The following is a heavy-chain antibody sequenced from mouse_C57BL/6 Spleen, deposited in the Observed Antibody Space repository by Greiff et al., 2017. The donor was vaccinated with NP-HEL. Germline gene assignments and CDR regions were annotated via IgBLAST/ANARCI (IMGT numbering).Heavy chain of an antibody. CDR3: TRDYGSSFWFAY. D-gene: IGHD1-1*01. V-gene: IGHV5-9-1*02. CDR2: ISSGGDYI. Sequence: EVQVVESGEGLVKPGGSLKLSCAASGFTFSSYAMSWVRQTPEKRLEWVAYISSGGDYIYYADTVKGRFTISRDNARNTLYLQMSSLKSEDTAMYYCTRDYGSSFWFAYWGQGTLVTVSA. CDR1: GFTFSSYA. J-gene: IGHJ3*01.